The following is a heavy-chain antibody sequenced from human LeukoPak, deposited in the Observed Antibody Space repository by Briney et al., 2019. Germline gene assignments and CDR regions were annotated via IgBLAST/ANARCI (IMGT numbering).Heavy chain of an antibody. Sequence: SETLSLTCTVSGGSISSYYWSWIRQPAGKGLEWIGRIYTSGSTNYNPSLKSRVTMSVDTSKNQFSLKLSSVTAADTAVYYCARNDLGYCSSTSCYTDDAFDIWGQGTMVTVSS. CDR2: IYTSGST. J-gene: IGHJ3*02. CDR1: GGSISSYY. CDR3: ARNDLGYCSSTSCYTDDAFDI. V-gene: IGHV4-4*07. D-gene: IGHD2-2*02.